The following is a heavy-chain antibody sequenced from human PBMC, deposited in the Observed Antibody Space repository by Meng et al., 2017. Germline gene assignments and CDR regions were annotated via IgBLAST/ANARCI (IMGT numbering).Heavy chain of an antibody. J-gene: IGHJ4*02. V-gene: IGHV4-38-2*02. CDR3: ARVPTLKYCSGGSCYKPSDY. Sequence: ESLKISCTVSGYSISSGYYWGWIRQPPGKGLEWIGSIYHSGSTYYNPSLKSRVTISVDTSKNQFSLKLSSVTAADTAVYYCARVPTLKYCSGGSCYKPSDYWGQGTLVTVSS. D-gene: IGHD2-15*01. CDR1: GYSISSGYY. CDR2: IYHSGST.